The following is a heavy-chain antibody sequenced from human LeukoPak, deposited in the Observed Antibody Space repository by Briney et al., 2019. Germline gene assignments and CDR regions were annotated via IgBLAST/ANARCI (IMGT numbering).Heavy chain of an antibody. CDR3: AKSLTVAATTTSYYGMDV. Sequence: GGSLRLSCAASGFTFSSYTMSWVRQAPGKGLEWVSAISGSGGSTYYADSVKGRFTISRDNSKNTLYLQMNSLRAEDTAVYYCAKSLTVAATTTSYYGMDVWGQGTTVTVSS. CDR1: GFTFSSYT. CDR2: ISGSGGST. V-gene: IGHV3-23*01. J-gene: IGHJ6*02. D-gene: IGHD2-15*01.